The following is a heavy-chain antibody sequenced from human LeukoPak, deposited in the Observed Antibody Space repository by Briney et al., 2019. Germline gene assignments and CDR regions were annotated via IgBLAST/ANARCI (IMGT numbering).Heavy chain of an antibody. CDR3: TTDPVHAERVPVGY. CDR2: IKSKTDGGTT. Sequence: GGSLRLPCAVSVFPLINPRMRRVRQSPARGLVCVGRIKSKTDGGTTDYAAPVKGRCTISRDDSKDTLYLQMNSLKTEDTAVYYCTTDPVHAERVPVGYWGEGILVTVSS. V-gene: IGHV3-15*01. J-gene: IGHJ4*02. D-gene: IGHD1-1*01. CDR1: VFPLINPR.